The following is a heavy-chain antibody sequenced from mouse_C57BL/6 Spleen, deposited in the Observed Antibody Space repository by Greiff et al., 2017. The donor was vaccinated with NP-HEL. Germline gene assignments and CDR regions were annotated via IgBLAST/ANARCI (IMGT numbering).Heavy chain of an antibody. CDR1: GFTFSDYY. CDR3: ARASMITTLFDY. CDR2: INYDGSST. D-gene: IGHD2-4*01. Sequence: EVQLVESEGGLVQPGSSMKLSCTASGFTFSDYYMAWVRQVPEKGLEWVANINYDGSSTYYLDSLKSRFIISRDNAKNILYLQMSSLKSEDTATYYCARASMITTLFDYWGQGTTLTVSS. V-gene: IGHV5-16*01. J-gene: IGHJ2*01.